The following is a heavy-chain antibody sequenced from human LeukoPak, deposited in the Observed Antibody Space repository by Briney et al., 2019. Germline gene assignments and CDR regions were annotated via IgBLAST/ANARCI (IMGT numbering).Heavy chain of an antibody. Sequence: ASETLSLTCTVSGGSISSYYWSWIRQPPGKGLEWIGYIYYSGSTNYNPSLKSRVTISVDTSKNQFSLKLSSVTAADTAVYYCARRVGSYLDYWGQGTLVTVSS. CDR3: ARRVGSYLDY. V-gene: IGHV4-59*08. J-gene: IGHJ4*02. D-gene: IGHD3-10*01. CDR1: GGSISSYY. CDR2: IYYSGST.